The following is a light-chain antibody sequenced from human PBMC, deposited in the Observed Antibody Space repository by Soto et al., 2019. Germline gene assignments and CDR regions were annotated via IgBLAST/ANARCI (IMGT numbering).Light chain of an antibody. CDR3: QQYSSLWT. V-gene: IGKV1-5*01. Sequence: DIQMNQSPATLSASVGDRVTITCRASHSISDWLAWYQQKPGKAPKLLIHDVSTLESGVPSRFSGSGSGTDFTLSISRLEPEEFAVYDCQQYSSLWTGGQGTKVEIK. CDR2: DVS. J-gene: IGKJ1*01. CDR1: HSISDW.